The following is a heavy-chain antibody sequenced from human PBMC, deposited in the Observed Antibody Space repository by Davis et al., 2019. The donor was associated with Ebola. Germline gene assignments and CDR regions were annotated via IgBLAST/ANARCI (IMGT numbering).Heavy chain of an antibody. V-gene: IGHV3-21*01. Sequence: PGGSLRLSCAASGFTFSTYTMNWVRQAPGKGLEWVSSISSSSSYIYYAASVRGRFTISRDNAENSLFLQMNSLRGEDTAVYYCARAYCGGANCYDFYTRYYYYAMDVWGQGTTVTVSS. CDR2: ISSSSSYI. J-gene: IGHJ6*02. D-gene: IGHD2-21*01. CDR1: GFTFSTYT. CDR3: ARAYCGGANCYDFYTRYYYYAMDV.